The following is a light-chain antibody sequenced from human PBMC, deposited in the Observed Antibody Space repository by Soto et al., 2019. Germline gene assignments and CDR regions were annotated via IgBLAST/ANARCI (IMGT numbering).Light chain of an antibody. J-gene: IGKJ4*01. V-gene: IGKV3-20*01. CDR1: QSVSSSY. Sequence: EIVLTQSPGTLSLSPGERATLSCRASQSVSSSYLAWYQQKPGQAPRLLIYGASSRATGIPDRFSGSGSGTDFTLTISRLEPEDFAVYYCQQYGSSLGVTFGGGTMVDIK. CDR2: GAS. CDR3: QQYGSSLGVT.